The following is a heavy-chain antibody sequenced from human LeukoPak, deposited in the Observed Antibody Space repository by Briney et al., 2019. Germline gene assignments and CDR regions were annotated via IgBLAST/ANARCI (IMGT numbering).Heavy chain of an antibody. J-gene: IGHJ4*02. CDR1: GVSISTTSYC. V-gene: IGHV4-39*01. CDR3: ARSVGDPSDH. Sequence: SSETLSLTCTVSGVSISTTSYCWGWIRQTPGKGLEWIGSMLYSGSTYYNPSLKSRVAISVDTSKNQFSLKLSSVTAADTAVYYCARSVGDPSDHWGQGTLVTVSS. D-gene: IGHD3-16*01. CDR2: MLYSGST.